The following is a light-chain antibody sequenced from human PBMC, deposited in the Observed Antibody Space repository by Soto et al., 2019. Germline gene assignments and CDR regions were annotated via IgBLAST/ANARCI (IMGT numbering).Light chain of an antibody. CDR1: KNDIGVYDF. CDR2: EVV. J-gene: IGLJ1*01. CDR3: KSYAGSNTYV. V-gene: IGLV2-8*01. Sequence: QSVLTQPPSASGSPGQSVTISCTGTKNDIGVYDFVSWYQHHPGKAPRLIIYEVVQRPSGVPDRFSGSKSGNTASLTVSGLQAADEADYFCKSYAGSNTYVFGSGTTVNVL.